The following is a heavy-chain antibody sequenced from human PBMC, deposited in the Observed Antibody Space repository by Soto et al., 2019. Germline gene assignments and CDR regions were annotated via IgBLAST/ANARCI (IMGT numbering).Heavy chain of an antibody. V-gene: IGHV3-30*18. D-gene: IGHD4-17*01. Sequence: QVQLVASGGGVVQPGRSLRLSCAASGFTFSSYGMHWVRQAPGKGLEWVAVISYDGSNKYYADSVKGRFTISRDNSKNTLYLQMNSLRAEDTAVYYCAKGYGYGDYVMDYWGQGTLVTVSS. CDR3: AKGYGYGDYVMDY. J-gene: IGHJ4*02. CDR2: ISYDGSNK. CDR1: GFTFSSYG.